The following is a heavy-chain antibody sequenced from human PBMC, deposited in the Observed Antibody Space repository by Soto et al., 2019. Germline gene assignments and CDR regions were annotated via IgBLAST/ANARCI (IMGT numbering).Heavy chain of an antibody. J-gene: IGHJ4*02. CDR2: ISSSSSTI. D-gene: IGHD3-9*01. V-gene: IGHV3-48*01. CDR1: GLTFSSYS. CDR3: ARAQYYDILTGYWNDY. Sequence: EVQLVESGGGLVQPGGSLRLSCAASGLTFSSYSMNWVRQAPGKGLEWVSYISSSSSTIYYADSVKGRFTISRDNAKNSLYLQMNSLRAEDTAVYYCARAQYYDILTGYWNDYWGQGTLVTVSS.